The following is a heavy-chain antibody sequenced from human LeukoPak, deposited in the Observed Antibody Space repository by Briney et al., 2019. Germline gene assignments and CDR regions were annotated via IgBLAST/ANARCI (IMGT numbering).Heavy chain of an antibody. CDR1: GGSISSGGYY. V-gene: IGHV4-31*03. J-gene: IGHJ6*02. Sequence: SSETLSLTCTVSGGSISSGGYYWSWIRQHPGKGLEWIGYIYYSGNTYYNPSLKSRVTISVGTSKNQFSLKLSSVTAADTAVYYCARDRFDDFWSGYFSGRDYYGMDVWGQGTTVTVSS. CDR2: IYYSGNT. D-gene: IGHD3-3*01. CDR3: ARDRFDDFWSGYFSGRDYYGMDV.